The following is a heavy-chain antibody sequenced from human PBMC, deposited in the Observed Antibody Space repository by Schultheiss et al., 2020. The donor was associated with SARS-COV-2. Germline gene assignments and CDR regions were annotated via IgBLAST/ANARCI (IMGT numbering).Heavy chain of an antibody. V-gene: IGHV4-38-2*02. CDR1: GGSISSGYY. CDR3: ARGGGYYGMDV. CDR2: IYHSGST. D-gene: IGHD3-10*01. Sequence: SQTLSLTCTVSGGSISSGYYWSWIRQPPGKGLEWIGEIYHSGSTNYNPSLKSRVTISVDTSKNQFSLKLSSVTAADTAVYYCARGGGYYGMDVWGQGTTVTVSS. J-gene: IGHJ6*02.